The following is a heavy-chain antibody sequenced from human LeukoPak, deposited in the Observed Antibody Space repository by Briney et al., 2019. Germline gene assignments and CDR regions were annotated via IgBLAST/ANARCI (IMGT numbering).Heavy chain of an antibody. J-gene: IGHJ6*03. V-gene: IGHV1-18*01. D-gene: IGHD4-17*01. Sequence: ASVTVSCKASGYTFTSYGISWVRQAPGQGLEWLGWISGYNGNTNYAQNFQGRVTMTTDTSTSTAYMELRSLRSDDTAVYYCARRGGKNYGDYVVYYYYMDVWGKGTTVTVSS. CDR1: GYTFTSYG. CDR3: ARRGGKNYGDYVVYYYYMDV. CDR2: ISGYNGNT.